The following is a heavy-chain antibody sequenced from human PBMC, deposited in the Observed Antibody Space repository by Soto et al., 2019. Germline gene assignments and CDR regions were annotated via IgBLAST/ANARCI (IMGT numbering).Heavy chain of an antibody. J-gene: IGHJ4*02. CDR1: GFTFSSYC. CDR3: ARDRYRGFDY. D-gene: IGHD3-16*02. V-gene: IGHV3-74*03. CDR2: TNSDGTSK. Sequence: DVQLVESGGGLVQPGGSLRLSCAASGFTFSSYCMHWVRQVPGKGLVWVSRTNSDGTSKTYADSVKGRFTISSDNAKSTLYLQRDSLRAEDTAVYYCARDRYRGFDYWGQGTLVTVSS.